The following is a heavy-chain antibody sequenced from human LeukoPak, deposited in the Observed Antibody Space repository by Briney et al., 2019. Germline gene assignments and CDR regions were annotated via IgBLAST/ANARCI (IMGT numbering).Heavy chain of an antibody. V-gene: IGHV4-61*02. D-gene: IGHD3-10*01. CDR1: GGSISSGSYY. CDR3: ASWYGSGSYFLFDY. Sequence: PSQTLSLTCTVSGGSISSGSYYWSWIRQPAGKGLEWIGRIYTSGSTNYNPSLKSRVTISVDTSKNQFSLKLSSVTAADTAVYYCASWYGSGSYFLFDYWGQGTLVTVSS. CDR2: IYTSGST. J-gene: IGHJ4*02.